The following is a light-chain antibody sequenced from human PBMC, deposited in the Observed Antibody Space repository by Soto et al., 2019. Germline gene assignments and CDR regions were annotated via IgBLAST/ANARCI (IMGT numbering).Light chain of an antibody. CDR1: SGHSSYA. V-gene: IGLV4-69*01. J-gene: IGLJ3*02. CDR3: QTWGTGPWV. CDR2: LNSDGSH. Sequence: QPVLTQSPSASASLGASVKLTCTLSSGHSSYAIAGHQQQPEKGPRYLMKLNSDGSHSKGDGIPDRFSGSSSGAERYLTLSSLQSEDEADYYCQTWGTGPWVFGGGTKLTVL.